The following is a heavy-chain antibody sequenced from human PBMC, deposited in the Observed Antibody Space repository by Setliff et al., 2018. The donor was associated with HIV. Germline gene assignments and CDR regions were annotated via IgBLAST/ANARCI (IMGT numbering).Heavy chain of an antibody. CDR3: AREWSYGAFDTFDV. J-gene: IGHJ3*01. Sequence: SETLSLTCAVYGGSFSAYYWSRIRQPPGKGLEWIGEINHSGSTNYNPSLKTRVTIMVDTSKNQFSLKLGSVTAADTAVYYCAREWSYGAFDTFDVWGQGTMVTVSS. CDR1: GGSFSAYY. D-gene: IGHD5-18*01. CDR2: INHSGST. V-gene: IGHV4-34*01.